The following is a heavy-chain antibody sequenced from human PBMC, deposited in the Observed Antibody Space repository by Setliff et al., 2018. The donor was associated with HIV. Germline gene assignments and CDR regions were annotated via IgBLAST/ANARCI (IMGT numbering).Heavy chain of an antibody. CDR3: ARGNYDTSDYYTNFYYYYMDV. CDR2: VYYSGST. CDR1: GDPISTYY. Sequence: TLSLTCTVSGDPISTYYWSWVRKPPGKGLEWIGYVYYSGSTSYSPSLRGRVTMSVDPSKNQFSLKLNSVTAADTAIHYCARGNYDTSDYYTNFYYYYMDVWGKGTAVTVSS. J-gene: IGHJ6*03. D-gene: IGHD3-22*01. V-gene: IGHV4-59*01.